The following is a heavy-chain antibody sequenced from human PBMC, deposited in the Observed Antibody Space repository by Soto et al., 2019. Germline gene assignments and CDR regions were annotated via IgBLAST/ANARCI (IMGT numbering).Heavy chain of an antibody. CDR3: TTDSDFSESLVLLEY. D-gene: IGHD1-26*01. J-gene: IGHJ2*01. Sequence: WVSKAERKVLEWVGRIKSKVDVGTTDFAAPVKGRFAISRDDSRSMMYMQMNSLKIEDTAVYYCTTDSDFSESLVLLEYRGSGTPVPGSS. CDR2: IKSKVDVGTT. V-gene: IGHV3-15*07.